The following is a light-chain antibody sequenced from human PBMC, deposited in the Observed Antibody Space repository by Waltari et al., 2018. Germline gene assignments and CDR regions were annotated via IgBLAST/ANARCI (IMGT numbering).Light chain of an antibody. V-gene: IGKV4-1*01. Sequence: DIVLTQSPDSLAVSLGGRATINCKSSQSVLSSSNNKNSLGWYQQKPGQPPKLLITWASTRESGVPDRFSGSGSGTDFTLTISSLQAEDVAVYFCQQCYTFPYTFGQGTKLEIK. CDR2: WAS. CDR1: QSVLSSSNNKNS. J-gene: IGKJ2*01. CDR3: QQCYTFPYT.